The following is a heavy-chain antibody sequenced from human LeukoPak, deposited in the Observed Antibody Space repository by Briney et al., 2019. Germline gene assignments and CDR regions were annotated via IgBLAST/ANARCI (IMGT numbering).Heavy chain of an antibody. Sequence: PSETLSLTCAVYGGSFSGYYWSWIRQPPGKGLEWIGEINHSGSTNYNPSLKSRVTISVDTSKNQFSLKLSSVTAADTAVYYCARGRWELLHYYYYGMDVWGQGTTVTVSS. J-gene: IGHJ6*02. V-gene: IGHV4-34*01. D-gene: IGHD1-26*01. CDR3: ARGRWELLHYYYYGMDV. CDR2: INHSGST. CDR1: GGSFSGYY.